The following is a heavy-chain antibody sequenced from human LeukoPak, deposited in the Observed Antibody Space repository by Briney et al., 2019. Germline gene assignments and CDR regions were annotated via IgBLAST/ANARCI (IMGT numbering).Heavy chain of an antibody. V-gene: IGHV1-2*06. CDR3: ARGSTTPRNY. J-gene: IGHJ4*02. CDR1: GGTFSSYA. CDR2: INPNSGGT. D-gene: IGHD4-17*01. Sequence: ASVKVSCKASGGTFSSYAISWVRQAPGQGLEWMGRINPNSGGTNYAQKFQGRVTMTRGTSISTAYMELSRLRSDDTAVYYCARGSTTPRNYWGQGTLVTVSS.